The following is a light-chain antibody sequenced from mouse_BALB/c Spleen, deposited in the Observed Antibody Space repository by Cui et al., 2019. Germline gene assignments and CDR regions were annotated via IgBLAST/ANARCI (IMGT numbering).Light chain of an antibody. J-gene: IGKJ5*01. CDR3: HQWSSYPPT. CDR2: STS. Sequence: IVLTQSPAIMFASPGEKITLTCSASSSVSSSYVYWYQQKPGSSPKLWIYSTSNLASGVPARFSGSGSGTSYSLTISSMEAEDAASYFCHQWSSYPPTFGAGTKLELK. V-gene: IGKV4-79*01. CDR1: SSVSSSY.